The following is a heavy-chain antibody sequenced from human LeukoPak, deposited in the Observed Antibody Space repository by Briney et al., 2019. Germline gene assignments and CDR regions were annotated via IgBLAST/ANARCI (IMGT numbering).Heavy chain of an antibody. CDR1: GGFFNDFY. CDR3: ARGGTTGPHMYGLDV. D-gene: IGHD1-1*01. J-gene: IGHJ6*02. V-gene: IGHV4-34*01. CDR2: INNSGIA. Sequence: SETLSLTCAVYGGFFNDFYWSWIRQTPGKGLEWIGEINNSGIANYNPSLRSQVIISVEASKNQFSLKLSSVTAADTALYYCARGGTTGPHMYGLDVWGQGTTVTVSS.